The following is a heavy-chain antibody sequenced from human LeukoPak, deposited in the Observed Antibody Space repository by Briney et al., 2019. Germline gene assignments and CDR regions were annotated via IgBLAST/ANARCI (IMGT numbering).Heavy chain of an antibody. D-gene: IGHD3-10*01. J-gene: IGHJ4*02. V-gene: IGHV4-31*03. Sequence: PSETLSLTCTGSGGSISSGGYYWSWIRQHPGKGLEWIGYIYYSGSTYYNPSLKSRVTISVDTSKNQFSLKLSSVTAADTAVYYCARVFRDYYGSGSYYYFDYWGQGTLVTVSS. CDR2: IYYSGST. CDR1: GGSISSGGYY. CDR3: ARVFRDYYGSGSYYYFDY.